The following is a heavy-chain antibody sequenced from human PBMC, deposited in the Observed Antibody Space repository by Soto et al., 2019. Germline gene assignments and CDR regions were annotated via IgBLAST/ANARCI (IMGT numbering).Heavy chain of an antibody. CDR2: ISSSGTTI. Sequence: QLVESGGGLVKPGGSLRLSCEASRFRFSDYYMSWVRQAPGKGLEWVSFISSSGTTIYYADSVKGRFTISRDNAKNSLFLQMNSLRVEDTAVYYCASSEGNYYYYGMDVWGQGTTVTVSS. CDR3: ASSEGNYYYYGMDV. J-gene: IGHJ6*02. V-gene: IGHV3-11*01. CDR1: RFRFSDYY.